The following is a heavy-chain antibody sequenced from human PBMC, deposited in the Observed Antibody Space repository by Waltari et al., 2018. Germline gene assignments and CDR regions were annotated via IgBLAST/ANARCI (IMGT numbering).Heavy chain of an antibody. V-gene: IGHV1-3*01. Sequence: QVQLVQSGAEVKKPGASVKVSCKASGYTFTSYAMHWVRQAPGQRLEWMGWINAGNGNTKYSQKFQGRVTISVDTSKNQFSLKLSSVTAADTAVYYCARATTVTYFDYWGQGTLVTVSS. CDR1: GYTFTSYA. D-gene: IGHD4-17*01. CDR2: INAGNGNT. J-gene: IGHJ4*02. CDR3: ARATTVTYFDY.